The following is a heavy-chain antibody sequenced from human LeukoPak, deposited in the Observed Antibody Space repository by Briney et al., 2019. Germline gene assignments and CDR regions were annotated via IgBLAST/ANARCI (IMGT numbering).Heavy chain of an antibody. CDR3: ARVEVPGANWFDP. CDR1: GYTFTDYS. J-gene: IGHJ5*02. Sequence: ASVKVSCKASGYTFTDYSMHWVRQAPGQGLEWMGWINPNSGGTNYAQKFQGRVTMTRDTSITTAYMELSSLRSDDTAVYYCARVEVPGANWFDPRGQGTLVTVSS. CDR2: INPNSGGT. V-gene: IGHV1-2*02. D-gene: IGHD2-2*01.